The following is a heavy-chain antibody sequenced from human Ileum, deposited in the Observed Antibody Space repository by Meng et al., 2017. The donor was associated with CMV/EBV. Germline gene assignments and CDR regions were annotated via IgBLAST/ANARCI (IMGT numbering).Heavy chain of an antibody. CDR3: ARINIGSGGRWLDP. Sequence: GQTGAEVRKHGASVKVSCQTAGYTFTDYYKPWVRQAPGQGLEWRGWINPKRGDTDFAQKFQGRVTLTRDTSINTVYMDLSSLRPDDTAVYYCARINIGSGGRWLDPWGQGTLVTVSS. CDR2: INPKRGDT. V-gene: IGHV1-2*02. J-gene: IGHJ5*02. D-gene: IGHD2/OR15-2a*01. CDR1: GYTFTDYY.